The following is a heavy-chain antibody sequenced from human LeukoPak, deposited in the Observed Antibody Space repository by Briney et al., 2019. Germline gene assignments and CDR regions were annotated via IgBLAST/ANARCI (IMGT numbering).Heavy chain of an antibody. CDR3: ARSEIQTGYRYSY. D-gene: IGHD5-18*01. CDR2: INHSGST. Sequence: SETLSLTCAVYGGSFSGYYWSWIRQPPGKGLEWIGEINHSGSTNYNPSLKSRVTISVDTSKNQFSLKVSSVTAAETAMYYCARSEIQTGYRYSYWGQGTLVTVSS. J-gene: IGHJ4*02. V-gene: IGHV4-34*01. CDR1: GGSFSGYY.